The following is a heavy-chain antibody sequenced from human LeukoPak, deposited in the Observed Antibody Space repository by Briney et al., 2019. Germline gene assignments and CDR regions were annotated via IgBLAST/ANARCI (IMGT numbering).Heavy chain of an antibody. V-gene: IGHV1-18*01. J-gene: IGHJ4*02. CDR2: ISAYNGNT. Sequence: ASVKVSCKASGYTFTSYGISWVRQAPGQGLEWMGWISAYNGNTNYAQKLQGRVTMTTDTSTSTAYMELRSLRSDDTAVYYCAREGDDYVWGSYRHLLLNWGQGTLVTVSS. CDR3: AREGDDYVWGSYRHLLLN. D-gene: IGHD3-16*02. CDR1: GYTFTSYG.